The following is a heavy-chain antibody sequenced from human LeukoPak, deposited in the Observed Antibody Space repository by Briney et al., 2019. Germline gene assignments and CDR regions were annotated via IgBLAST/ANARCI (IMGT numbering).Heavy chain of an antibody. CDR3: ARVESSDCSNTSCYLFDY. V-gene: IGHV3-21*01. D-gene: IGHD2-2*01. J-gene: IGHJ4*02. CDR1: GFTFSSYS. CDR2: ISSSSSYI. Sequence: GGSLRLSCAASGFTFSSYSMNWVRQAPGKGLEWVSSISSSSSYIYYADSVKGRFTISRDNAKNSLYLQMNSLRAEDTAVYYCARVESSDCSNTSCYLFDYWGQGTLVTVSS.